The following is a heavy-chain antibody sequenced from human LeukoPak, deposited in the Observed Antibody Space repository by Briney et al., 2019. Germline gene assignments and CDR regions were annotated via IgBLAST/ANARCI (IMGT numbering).Heavy chain of an antibody. J-gene: IGHJ4*02. CDR3: ARAGEYSWASSGYYLGSHDY. D-gene: IGHD3-22*01. Sequence: SVNVSCKASGGTFSSYAISWVRQAPGRGLEWMGGIIPIFGTANYAQKFQGRVTITADESTSTAYMELSSLRSEDTAVYYCARAGEYSWASSGYYLGSHDYWGQGTLVTVSS. CDR1: GGTFSSYA. CDR2: IIPIFGTA. V-gene: IGHV1-69*13.